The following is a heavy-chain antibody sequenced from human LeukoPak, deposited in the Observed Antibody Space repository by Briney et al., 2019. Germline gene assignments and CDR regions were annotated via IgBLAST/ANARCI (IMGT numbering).Heavy chain of an antibody. Sequence: GGSLRLSCAASGFTFSSYSMNWVRQAPGKGLEWVSSISSSSRYIYYADSVKGRFTISRDNAKNSLYLQMNSLRAEDTAVYYCARDLIAVAGTDYWGQGTLVTVSS. J-gene: IGHJ4*02. CDR3: ARDLIAVAGTDY. CDR2: ISSSSRYI. V-gene: IGHV3-21*01. D-gene: IGHD6-19*01. CDR1: GFTFSSYS.